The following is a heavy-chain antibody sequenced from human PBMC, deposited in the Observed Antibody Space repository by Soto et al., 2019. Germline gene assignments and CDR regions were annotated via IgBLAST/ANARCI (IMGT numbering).Heavy chain of an antibody. V-gene: IGHV3-48*03. CDR3: ARRHYRTLDY. CDR1: GFTFSSYE. D-gene: IGHD4-4*01. J-gene: IGHJ4*02. Sequence: EVQLVESGGGLVQPGGSLRLSCAASGFTFSSYEMNWVRQAPVKGLEWVSYISSRGTTIYYADSVKGRFTISRDNAKNSLYLQMNSLRAEDTAVYYCARRHYRTLDYGGQGTLVTVSS. CDR2: ISSRGTTI.